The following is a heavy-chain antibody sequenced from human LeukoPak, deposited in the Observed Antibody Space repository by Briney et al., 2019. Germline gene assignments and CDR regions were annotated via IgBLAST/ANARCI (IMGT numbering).Heavy chain of an antibody. V-gene: IGHV1-2*02. D-gene: IGHD4/OR15-4a*01. Sequence: ASVKVSCKASGYTFTGYYMHWVRQAPGQGLEWMGWINPNIGGTNYAQKFQGGVTMTRDTSISTAYMDLSSLTSDDTAVYYCARSNYGGQGAGDNWFDPWGQGTLVTVSS. CDR2: INPNIGGT. CDR1: GYTFTGYY. J-gene: IGHJ5*02. CDR3: ARSNYGGQGAGDNWFDP.